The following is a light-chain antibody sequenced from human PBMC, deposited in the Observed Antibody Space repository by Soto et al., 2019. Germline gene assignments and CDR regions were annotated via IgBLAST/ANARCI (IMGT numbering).Light chain of an antibody. V-gene: IGKV1-27*01. J-gene: IGKJ1*01. CDR1: QKSSPW. CDR2: AAS. Sequence: DIEMVQSPSALSASVGDTVTITCRASQKSSPWLAWYQQKPGQAPKLLMYAASTLQSGVPSRFSGSGSGTDFTLTISSLQPEDVATYYCQKYNSAPRTFGQGTKVEIK. CDR3: QKYNSAPRT.